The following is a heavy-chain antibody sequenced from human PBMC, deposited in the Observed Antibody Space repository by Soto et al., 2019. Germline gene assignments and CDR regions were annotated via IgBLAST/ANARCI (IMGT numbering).Heavy chain of an antibody. Sequence: QVHLQQWGAGLLKPSETLSLTCGVNGGSFSGYFWSWIRQPPGKGLEWLGEINRSGATNYNPSLMCRISLAVDAWKNPIFLNLSSVTAADTAVYYCARGLILGAAGKKRSWYLELWGRGTLVTVSS. CDR2: INRSGAT. D-gene: IGHD6-13*01. CDR1: GGSFSGYF. V-gene: IGHV4-34*01. J-gene: IGHJ2*01. CDR3: ARGLILGAAGKKRSWYLEL.